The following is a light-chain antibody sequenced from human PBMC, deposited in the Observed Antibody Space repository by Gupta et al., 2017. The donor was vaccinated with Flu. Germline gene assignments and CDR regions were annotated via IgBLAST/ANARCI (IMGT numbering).Light chain of an antibody. CDR3: HQDSKWPLS. V-gene: IGKV3D-15*01. J-gene: IGKJ4*01. CDR1: QNVGRN. Sequence: ETVMTQSPVTLSASPAERVTLSCRASQNVGRNVAWYQQEPGPTPRLLIFGASTRAADVPARFSGSGSGTDFTLTIDGLQSEDFVVYFCHQDSKWPLSFGGGTTVDIK. CDR2: GAS.